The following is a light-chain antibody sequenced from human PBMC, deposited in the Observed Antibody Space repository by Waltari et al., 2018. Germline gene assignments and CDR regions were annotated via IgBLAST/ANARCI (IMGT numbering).Light chain of an antibody. J-gene: IGLJ1*01. CDR2: DVS. CDR3: CSYAGSFTYV. V-gene: IGLV2-11*01. CDR1: SSDVGGYNY. Sequence: QSALTQPRSVSGSPGQSVTISCTGTSSDVGGYNYVPWYQQHPGKAPQVMLYDVSHRPSGVPDRFSGSKSGNTASLTISGLQAEDEADYYCCSYAGSFTYVFGTGTKDTVL.